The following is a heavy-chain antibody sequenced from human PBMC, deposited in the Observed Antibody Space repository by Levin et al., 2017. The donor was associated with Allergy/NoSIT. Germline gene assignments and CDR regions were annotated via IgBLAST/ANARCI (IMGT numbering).Heavy chain of an antibody. CDR1: GFTFSSNG. J-gene: IGHJ6*02. D-gene: IGHD3-22*01. V-gene: IGHV3-30*18. CDR3: AKDEGLWSMIVLGGMDV. Sequence: GGSLRLSCAASGFTFSSNGMHWVRQAPGKGLEWVAAISYEGSNKYYADSVKGRFTISSDNSKNTLYLQMNSLRAEDTAVYYCAKDEGLWSMIVLGGMDVWGQGTTVTVSS. CDR2: ISYEGSNK.